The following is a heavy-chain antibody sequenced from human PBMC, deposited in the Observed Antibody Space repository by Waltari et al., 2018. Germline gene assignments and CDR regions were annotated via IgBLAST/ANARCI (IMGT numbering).Heavy chain of an antibody. J-gene: IGHJ4*02. D-gene: IGHD4-17*01. CDR3: ATAEYGALDY. CDR2: TRNKANSYTT. Sequence: EVQLVESGRGSVQPGRSLSLSCACSGLPFSDHYLDWVRQAPGKGLEWVGRTRNKANSYTTEYAASVKGRFTISRDDSKNSLYLQMNSLKTEDTAVYYCATAEYGALDYWGQGTLVTVSS. CDR1: GLPFSDHY. V-gene: IGHV3-72*01.